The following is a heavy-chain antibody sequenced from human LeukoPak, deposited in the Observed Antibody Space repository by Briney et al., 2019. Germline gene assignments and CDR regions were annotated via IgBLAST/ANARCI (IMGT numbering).Heavy chain of an antibody. CDR3: ARDNYYGSGSWGNCFDP. CDR1: GGSISSYY. V-gene: IGHV4-4*07. J-gene: IGHJ5*02. CDR2: IYTSGST. Sequence: PSETLSLTCTVSGGSISSYYWSWIRQPAGKGLEWIGRIYTSGSTNYNPSLKSRVTMSVDTSKNQFSLKLSSVTAADTAVYYCARDNYYGSGSWGNCFDPWGQGTLVTVSS. D-gene: IGHD3-10*01.